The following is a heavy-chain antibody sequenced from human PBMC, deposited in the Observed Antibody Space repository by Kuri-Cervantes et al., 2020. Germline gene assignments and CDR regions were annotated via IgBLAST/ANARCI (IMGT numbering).Heavy chain of an antibody. J-gene: IGHJ4*02. D-gene: IGHD3-22*01. CDR3: ARDRPDSSGYDY. CDR2: VSNSGGST. V-gene: IGHV3-23*01. CDR1: GFTFSSYA. Sequence: GGSLRLSCAASGFTFSSYAMNWVRQAPGKGLEWVSDVSNSGGSTHYADSVKGRFTISRDNSKNTLYLQMNSLRAEDSAVYYCARDRPDSSGYDYWGQGTLVTVSS.